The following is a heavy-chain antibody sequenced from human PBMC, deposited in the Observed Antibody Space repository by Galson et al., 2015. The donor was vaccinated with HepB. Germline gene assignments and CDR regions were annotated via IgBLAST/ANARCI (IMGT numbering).Heavy chain of an antibody. V-gene: IGHV3-30*18. CDR2: ISYDGSNK. CDR3: AKPDGNHNVYYYYYALDV. D-gene: IGHD1-14*01. CDR1: GFIFSSYG. Sequence: SLRLSCAASGFIFSSYGMHWVRQAPGKGLEWVAVISYDGSNKYYADSVKGRFTISRDNSKNTLYLQMNSLRAEDTAVYYCAKPDGNHNVYYYYYALDVWGQGTTVTVSS. J-gene: IGHJ6*02.